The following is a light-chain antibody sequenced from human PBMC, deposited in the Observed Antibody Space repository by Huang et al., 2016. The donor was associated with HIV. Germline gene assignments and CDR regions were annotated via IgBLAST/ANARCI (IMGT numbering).Light chain of an antibody. J-gene: IGKJ2*01. CDR3: QQYFSSPYT. CDR2: WAA. CDR1: QSILYTSKSKNY. Sequence: DIVMTQSPDSLAVSLGERATINCKSSQSILYTSKSKNYLTWYQQKPGQPPKLLIYWAATRESGVPYRFSGSGSGTDFTLTINSLQAEDVAVYYCQQYFSSPYTFGQGTKLEIK. V-gene: IGKV4-1*01.